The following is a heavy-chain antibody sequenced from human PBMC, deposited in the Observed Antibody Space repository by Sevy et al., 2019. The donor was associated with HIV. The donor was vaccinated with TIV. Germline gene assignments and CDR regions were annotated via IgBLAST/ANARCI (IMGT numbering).Heavy chain of an antibody. CDR2: VYYTGGT. CDR3: ARRNDFDI. Sequence: SETLSLTCTVSGGSINSDHWNWIRQPPGKGLEWIGYVYYTGGTNYNPSLKNRVTISVDRTKNPFSLKLTSVTAADTAGYYCARRNDFDIWGQGTMVTVSS. J-gene: IGHJ3*02. V-gene: IGHV4-59*08. CDR1: GGSINSDH.